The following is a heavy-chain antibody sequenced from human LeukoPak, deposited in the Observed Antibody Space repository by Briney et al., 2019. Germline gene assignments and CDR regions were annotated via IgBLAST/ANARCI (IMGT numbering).Heavy chain of an antibody. CDR1: GYTFTNYD. V-gene: IGHV1-8*02. J-gene: IGHJ4*02. CDR2: MNPNSGNT. Sequence: ASVKVSCKASGYTFTNYDINWVRQATGQGLEWMGWMNPNSGNTGFAQKFQDRVSMTRDTSINTAYMELISLRSGDTAVYYCARATPGGLHGYSFDYWGQGTVVTVYS. D-gene: IGHD5-24*01. CDR3: ARATPGGLHGYSFDY.